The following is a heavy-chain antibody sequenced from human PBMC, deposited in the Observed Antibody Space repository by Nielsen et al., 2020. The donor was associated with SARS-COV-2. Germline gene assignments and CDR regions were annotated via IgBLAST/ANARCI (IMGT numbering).Heavy chain of an antibody. D-gene: IGHD2-2*01. Sequence: ASVKVSSKASGYTFTSYAMNWVRQAPGQGLEWMGWINTNTGNPTYAQGFTGRFVFSLDTSVSTAYLQICSLKAEDTAVYYCARDLSSTSWFGRETNWFDPWGQGTLVTVSS. V-gene: IGHV7-4-1*01. CDR1: GYTFTSYA. CDR3: ARDLSSTSWFGRETNWFDP. J-gene: IGHJ5*02. CDR2: INTNTGNP.